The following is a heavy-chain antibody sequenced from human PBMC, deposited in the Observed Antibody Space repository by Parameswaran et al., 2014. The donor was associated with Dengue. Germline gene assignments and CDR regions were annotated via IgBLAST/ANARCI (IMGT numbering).Heavy chain of an antibody. V-gene: IGHV1-18*01. CDR3: ARDRGPRYCSGGSCYSRREYYGMDV. Sequence: WVRQAPGQGLEWMGWISAYNGNTNYAQKLQGRVTMTTDTSTSTAYMELRSLRSDDTAVYYCARDRGPRYCSGGSCYSRREYYGMDVWGQGTTVTVSS. D-gene: IGHD2-15*01. CDR2: ISAYNGNT. J-gene: IGHJ6*02.